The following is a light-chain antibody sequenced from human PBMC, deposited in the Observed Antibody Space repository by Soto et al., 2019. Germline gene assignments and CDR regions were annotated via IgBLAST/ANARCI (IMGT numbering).Light chain of an antibody. CDR2: DIR. CDR3: QQYGSSGT. J-gene: IGKJ1*01. Sequence: ENVFTQSPATLALSPGERATLSCRASQSVGSSLAWYQQKPGQAPRLVIFDIRNRATGIPDRFSGSGSGTDFTLTISRLEPEDFAVYYCQQYGSSGTLGQGTKVDTK. V-gene: IGKV3-20*01. CDR1: QSVGSS.